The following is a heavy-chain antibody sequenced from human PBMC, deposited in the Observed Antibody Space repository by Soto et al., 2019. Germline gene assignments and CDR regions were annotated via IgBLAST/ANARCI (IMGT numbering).Heavy chain of an antibody. J-gene: IGHJ3*02. V-gene: IGHV5-51*01. CDR2: IYPGDSDT. D-gene: IGHD1-7*01. Sequence: PGESLKISCKGSGYSFTSYWIGWVRQMPGKGLEWMGIIYPGDSDTRYSPSFQGQVTISADKSISTAYLQWSSLKASDTAMYYCARSRYNWSYGSDAFDIWGQGTMVTVS. CDR3: ARSRYNWSYGSDAFDI. CDR1: GYSFTSYW.